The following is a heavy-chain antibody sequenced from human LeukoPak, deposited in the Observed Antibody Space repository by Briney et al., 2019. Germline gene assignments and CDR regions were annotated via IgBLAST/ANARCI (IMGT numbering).Heavy chain of an antibody. V-gene: IGHV3-30*03. CDR2: ISYDGSNK. CDR3: ARGPTLGDY. J-gene: IGHJ4*02. CDR1: GFTFSSYG. D-gene: IGHD4-23*01. Sequence: GRSLRLSCAASGFTFSSYGMHWVRQAPGKGLEWVAAISYDGSNKYYADSVKGRFTISRDNSKNTLYLQMTSLRAEDTAVYYCARGPTLGDYWGQGTLVTVSS.